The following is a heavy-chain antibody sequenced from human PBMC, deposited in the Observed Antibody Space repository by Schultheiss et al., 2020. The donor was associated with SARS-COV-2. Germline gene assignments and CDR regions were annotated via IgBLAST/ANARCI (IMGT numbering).Heavy chain of an antibody. D-gene: IGHD2-2*01. Sequence: ASVKFSCKASGYTFTSYDINWVRQATGQGLEWMGWMNPNSGGTNYAQKFQGRVTMTRDTSISTAYMELSRLTSDDTAVYYCARGPDSTGFDYWGQGTLVTVSS. CDR2: MNPNSGGT. CDR1: GYTFTSYD. J-gene: IGHJ4*02. CDR3: ARGPDSTGFDY. V-gene: IGHV1-2*02.